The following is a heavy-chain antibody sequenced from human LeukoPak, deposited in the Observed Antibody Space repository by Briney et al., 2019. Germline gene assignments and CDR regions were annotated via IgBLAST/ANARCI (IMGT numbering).Heavy chain of an antibody. D-gene: IGHD6-13*01. CDR3: ARAGYSSSWYPDFDY. J-gene: IGHJ4*02. V-gene: IGHV1-2*02. CDR1: GYTFTGYY. Sequence: ASVKVSCKASGYTFTGYYMHWVRQAPGQGLEWMGWINPNSGGTNYAQKFQGRVTMTRDTSISTAYMELSRLRSDDTAVYYRARAGYSSSWYPDFDYWGQGTLVTVSS. CDR2: INPNSGGT.